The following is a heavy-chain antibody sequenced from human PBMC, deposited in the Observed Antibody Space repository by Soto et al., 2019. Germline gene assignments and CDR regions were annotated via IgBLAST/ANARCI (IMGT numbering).Heavy chain of an antibody. J-gene: IGHJ6*02. V-gene: IGHV1-18*01. Sequence: QVQLAQSANEVKKPGASVRVSCKAAGYTFIRYGIAWVRQAPGQGLEWMGWISPYNDYTGYAQKFQGRVSMTADTSTRTGYMNLRGLKTDETAVYYCARGGYYDNSWGKLSHYGLDVWGQGTSVSVSS. CDR1: GYTFIRYG. CDR2: ISPYNDYT. CDR3: ARGGYYDNSWGKLSHYGLDV. D-gene: IGHD3-16*01.